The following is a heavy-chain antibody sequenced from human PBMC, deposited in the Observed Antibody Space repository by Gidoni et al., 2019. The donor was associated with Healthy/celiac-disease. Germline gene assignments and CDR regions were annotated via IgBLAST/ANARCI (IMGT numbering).Heavy chain of an antibody. V-gene: IGHV3-53*01. Sequence: SGFTVSSNYMSWVRQAPGKGLEWVSVIYSGGSTYYADSVKGRFTISRDNSKNTLYLQMNSLRAEDTAVYYCARLFSRAFDIWGQGTMVTVSS. D-gene: IGHD2-21*01. J-gene: IGHJ3*02. CDR3: ARLFSRAFDI. CDR2: IYSGGST. CDR1: GFTVSSNY.